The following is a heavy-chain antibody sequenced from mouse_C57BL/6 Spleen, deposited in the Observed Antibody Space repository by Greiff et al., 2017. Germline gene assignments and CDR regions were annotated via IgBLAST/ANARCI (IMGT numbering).Heavy chain of an antibody. V-gene: IGHV5-17*01. CDR2: ISSGSSTI. CDR1: GFTFSDYG. J-gene: IGHJ2*01. CDR3: ARGGYYFDY. Sequence: EVMLVESGGGLVKPGGSLKLSCAASGFTFSDYGMHWVRQAPEQGLEWVAYISSGSSTIYYADTVKGRFTISRDNAKNTLFLQMTSLRSEDAAMYYCARGGYYFDYWGQGTTLTVSS.